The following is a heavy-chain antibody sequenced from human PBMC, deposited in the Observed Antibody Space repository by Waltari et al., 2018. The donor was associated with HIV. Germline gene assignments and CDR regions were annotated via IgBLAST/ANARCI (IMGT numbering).Heavy chain of an antibody. V-gene: IGHV3-48*02. CDR3: AREGDSVGLGWHFGGYYYGMDV. CDR2: ISSSSSTI. CDR1: GFTFSSYS. D-gene: IGHD3-10*01. Sequence: EVQLVESGGGLVQPGGSLRLSCAASGFTFSSYSMNWVRQAPGKGLEWVSYISSSSSTIYYADSVKGRFTISRDNAKNSLYLQMNSLRDEDTVVYYCAREGDSVGLGWHFGGYYYGMDVWGQGTTVTVSS. J-gene: IGHJ6*02.